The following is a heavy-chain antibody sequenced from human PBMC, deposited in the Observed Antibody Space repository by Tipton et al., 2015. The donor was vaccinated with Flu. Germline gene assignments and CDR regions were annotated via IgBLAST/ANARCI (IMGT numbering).Heavy chain of an antibody. CDR1: GFTFRTNG. D-gene: IGHD4/OR15-4a*01. Sequence: SGFTFRTNGMHWVRQAPGKGLEWVAHIRSDETTEYADSVKGRFTISRDNSKDMLYLQMNSLRAEDTAVYYCVREIAGANFYWGQGTLVTVSS. J-gene: IGHJ4*02. CDR2: IRSDETTE. CDR3: VREIAGANFY. V-gene: IGHV3-30*02.